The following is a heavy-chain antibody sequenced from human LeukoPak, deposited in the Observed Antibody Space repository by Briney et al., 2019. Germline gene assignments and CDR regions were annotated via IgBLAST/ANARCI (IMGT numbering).Heavy chain of an antibody. Sequence: ASVKVSCKAAGYTFTSYGISWVRQAPGQWLGWMGWISAYNGNTNYAQKRQGRVTMTTDTSTSTAYMELRSLRSDDTAVYYCAREPVTTQGEDYWGQGTLVTVSS. D-gene: IGHD4-17*01. CDR3: AREPVTTQGEDY. CDR1: GYTFTSYG. V-gene: IGHV1-18*01. J-gene: IGHJ4*02. CDR2: ISAYNGNT.